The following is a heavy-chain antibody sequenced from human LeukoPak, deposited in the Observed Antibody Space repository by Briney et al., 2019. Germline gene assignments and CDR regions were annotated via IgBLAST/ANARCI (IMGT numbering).Heavy chain of an antibody. J-gene: IGHJ4*02. CDR1: GGTFSSYA. CDR2: IIPIFGTA. CDR3: AREGHYYDSSGYFGQYYFDY. V-gene: IGHV1-69*13. D-gene: IGHD3-22*01. Sequence: GASVKVSCKASGGTFSSYAISWARQAPGQGLEWMGGIIPIFGTANYAQKFQGRVTITADESTSTAYMELSSLRSEDTAVYYCAREGHYYDSSGYFGQYYFDYWGQGTLVTVSS.